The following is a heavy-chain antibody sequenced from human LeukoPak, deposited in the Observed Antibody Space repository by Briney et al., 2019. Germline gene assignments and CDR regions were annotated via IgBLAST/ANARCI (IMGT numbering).Heavy chain of an antibody. CDR1: GGSISSSNW. D-gene: IGHD6-19*01. CDR2: IYYSGST. J-gene: IGHJ5*01. Sequence: PSETLSLTCAVSGGSISSSNWWSWVRQPPGKGLEWIGFIYYSGSTNYNPSLKSRVTISVDTSKNQFSLKLSSVNAADTAVYYCATAISTGWHNWFDSWGQGTLVTVSS. CDR3: ATAISTGWHNWFDS. V-gene: IGHV4-4*02.